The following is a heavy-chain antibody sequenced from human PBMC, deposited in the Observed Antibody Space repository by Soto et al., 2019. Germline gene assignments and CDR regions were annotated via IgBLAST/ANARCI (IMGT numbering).Heavy chain of an antibody. V-gene: IGHV1-18*01. Sequence: ASVKVSCKASGYTFTTFGISWVRQAPAQGLEWMGWISAYNGYTNYAQKVKGRVTMTTDTSTSTAYMELRSLRSDDTAVYYCARDPTIFGVVQNYGMDVWGKGTTVTVPS. D-gene: IGHD3-3*01. CDR3: ARDPTIFGVVQNYGMDV. J-gene: IGHJ6*04. CDR2: ISAYNGYT. CDR1: GYTFTTFG.